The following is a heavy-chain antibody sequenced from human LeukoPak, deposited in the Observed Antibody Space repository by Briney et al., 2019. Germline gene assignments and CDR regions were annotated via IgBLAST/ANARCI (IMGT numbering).Heavy chain of an antibody. J-gene: IGHJ6*03. Sequence: NPSGTLSLTCAVSGGSITVANWWSWVRQPPGRGLEWIGDIYHTGITNYNPSLTGRVTISIDTSKNQFSLKLSSLTAADTAIYYCARYYYYYMDVWGKGATVTVSS. V-gene: IGHV4-4*02. CDR2: IYHTGIT. CDR1: GGSITVANW. CDR3: ARYYYYYMDV.